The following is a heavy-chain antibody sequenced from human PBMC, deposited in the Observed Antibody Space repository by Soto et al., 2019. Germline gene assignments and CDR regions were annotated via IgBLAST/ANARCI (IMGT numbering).Heavy chain of an antibody. V-gene: IGHV1-46*01. CDR2: INPSGGHT. J-gene: IGHJ4*02. CDR1: GNTFTNYY. CDR3: GRGGHVVVVTAAFDY. D-gene: IGHD2-21*02. Sequence: QVQLMQSGAEVKKPGASVKVSCKASGNTFTNYYIHWVRQAPGQGLEWMGTINPSGGHTTYAQKFLGRVTMTRDTSTSTLYMELTSLRSEDTAVYYCGRGGHVVVVTAAFDYWGQGTLVTVSS.